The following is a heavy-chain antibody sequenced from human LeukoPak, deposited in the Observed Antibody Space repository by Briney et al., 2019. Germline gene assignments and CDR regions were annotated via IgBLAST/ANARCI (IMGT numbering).Heavy chain of an antibody. CDR3: TTYSQLLEASDY. Sequence: GGSLRLSCAASGFTFSSYAMSWVRQAPGKGLEWVSAISGSGGSTYYADSVKGRFTISRDNSKNTLYLQMNSLRAEDTAVYYCTTYSQLLEASDYWGQGTLVTVSS. V-gene: IGHV3-23*01. CDR2: ISGSGGST. D-gene: IGHD2-2*01. J-gene: IGHJ4*02. CDR1: GFTFSSYA.